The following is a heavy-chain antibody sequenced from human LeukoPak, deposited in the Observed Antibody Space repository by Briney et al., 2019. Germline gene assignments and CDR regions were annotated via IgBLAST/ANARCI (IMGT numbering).Heavy chain of an antibody. D-gene: IGHD2/OR15-2a*01. CDR3: AAISYLAFDI. CDR1: RFTFNSYA. V-gene: IGHV3-23*01. J-gene: IGHJ3*02. Sequence: GGSLRLSCAASRFTFNSYAMSWVRQAPGKGLEWVSVIGGSNGITFYVGSVKGRFTISRDNSKDTLYLQMNSLRAEDTAVYHCAAISYLAFDIWGQGTVVTVSS. CDR2: IGGSNGIT.